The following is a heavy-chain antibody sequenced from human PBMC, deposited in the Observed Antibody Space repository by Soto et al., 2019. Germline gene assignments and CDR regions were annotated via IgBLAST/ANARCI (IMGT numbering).Heavy chain of an antibody. CDR2: ISAYNGNT. V-gene: IGHV1-18*01. Sequence: VSFTTPEYNFTCCGISWERQAPGQGLEWMGWISAYNGNTNYAQKLQGRVTMTTDTSTSTAYRELRSLRSDDTAVYYCAREEGIVVVPAAIGGYFYYCFDGCGQLPTVTAS. D-gene: IGHD2-2*01. CDR1: EYNFTCCG. J-gene: IGHJ6*01. CDR3: AREEGIVVVPAAIGGYFYYCFDG.